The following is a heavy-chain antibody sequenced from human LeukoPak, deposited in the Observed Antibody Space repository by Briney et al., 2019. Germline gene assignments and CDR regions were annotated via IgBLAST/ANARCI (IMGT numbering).Heavy chain of an antibody. J-gene: IGHJ4*02. V-gene: IGHV3-23*01. CDR1: GFTFSSYA. CDR3: ATITYFDYIWGRFVS. CDR2: LSGSGEYT. D-gene: IGHD3-16*01. Sequence: GGFLRLSCAASGFTFSSYAMSWVRQAPGKGLEWVSALSGSGEYTYSADSVKGRFTISSDNSKNMLYLQMNSLRAEDTAVYYCATITYFDYIWGRFVSWGQGTLVTVSS.